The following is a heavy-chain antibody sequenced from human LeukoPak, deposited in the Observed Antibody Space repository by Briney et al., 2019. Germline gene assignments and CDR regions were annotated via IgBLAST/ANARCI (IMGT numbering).Heavy chain of an antibody. Sequence: GGSLRLSCAASGFTFGSYGMHWVRQAPGKGLEWVAVIWYGGSNKYYADSVKGRFTISRDNSKNTLYLQMNSLRAEDTAVYYCAKDRGYGGNSGNWYFDLWGRGTLVTVSS. CDR3: AKDRGYGGNSGNWYFDL. CDR1: GFTFGSYG. V-gene: IGHV3-30*02. D-gene: IGHD4-23*01. CDR2: IWYGGSNK. J-gene: IGHJ2*01.